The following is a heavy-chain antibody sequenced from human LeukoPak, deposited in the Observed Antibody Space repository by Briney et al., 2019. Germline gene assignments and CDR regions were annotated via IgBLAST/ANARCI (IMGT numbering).Heavy chain of an antibody. V-gene: IGHV4-34*01. Sequence: PSETLSLTCAVYGGSFSGYYWSWIRQPPGKGLEWIGGINHSGSTNYNPSLKSRVTISVDTSKNQFSLKLSSVTAADTAVYYCARVPTRYGSGSYYYYGMDVWGQGTTVTVSS. CDR3: ARVPTRYGSGSYYYYGMDV. J-gene: IGHJ6*02. CDR1: GGSFSGYY. CDR2: INHSGST. D-gene: IGHD3-10*01.